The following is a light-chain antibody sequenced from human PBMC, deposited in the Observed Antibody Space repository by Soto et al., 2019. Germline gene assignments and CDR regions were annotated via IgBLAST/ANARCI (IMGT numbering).Light chain of an antibody. J-gene: IGKJ1*01. V-gene: IGKV3-20*01. CDR3: QQHATSPPWT. CDR2: YSS. Sequence: EIVLTQSPCTLSLSAVERATLSCRASESISNTYLAWYQQKPRQAPRILLYYSSSRAPGIPDTFSGRGSGTAVTLPISRLEPEDFAVYYCQQHATSPPWTFGQGTKVDIK. CDR1: ESISNTY.